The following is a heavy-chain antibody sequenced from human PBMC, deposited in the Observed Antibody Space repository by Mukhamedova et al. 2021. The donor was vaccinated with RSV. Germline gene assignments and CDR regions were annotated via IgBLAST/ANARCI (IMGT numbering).Heavy chain of an antibody. J-gene: IGHJ4*02. D-gene: IGHD3-22*01. V-gene: IGHV4-39*01. CDR2: VYYSGSP. CDR3: ARLLHDSRGYYYFDY. Sequence: IRQPPGKGLEWIGSVYYSGSPYNNPSLKSRVTMSVDMSKSQFSLNLRSVTAADTAVYYCARLLHDSRGYYYFDYWGQGTLVTVS.